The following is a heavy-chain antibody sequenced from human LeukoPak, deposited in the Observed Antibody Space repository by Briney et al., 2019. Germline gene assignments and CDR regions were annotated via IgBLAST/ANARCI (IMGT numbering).Heavy chain of an antibody. CDR3: AARGQGSSLSYFVY. J-gene: IGHJ4*02. D-gene: IGHD3-10*01. CDR2: ISDSVTT. V-gene: IGHV4-61*01. CDR1: GGSVSSGTFD. Sequence: SETLSLTCTVSGGSVSSGTFDWSWIRQPPGKGLEWIGYISDSVTTKYSPSLKTRVTISVDTSKNQFSLKLRSVTAADTAVYYRAARGQGSSLSYFVYWGQGTLVTVS.